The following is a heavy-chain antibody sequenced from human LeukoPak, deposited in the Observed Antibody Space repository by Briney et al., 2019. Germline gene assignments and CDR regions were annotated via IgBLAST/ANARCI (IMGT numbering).Heavy chain of an antibody. CDR2: INHSGST. J-gene: IGHJ4*02. Sequence: SETLSLTCAVYGGSFSTYYWTWLRQPPGKGLEWIGEINHSGSTNYNPSLKSRVTISVDTSKNQFSLKLSSVTAADTAVYYCARGGHCSGGSCYSSVFFFDYWGQGTLVTVSS. D-gene: IGHD2-15*01. CDR1: GGSFSTYY. V-gene: IGHV4-34*01. CDR3: ARGGHCSGGSCYSSVFFFDY.